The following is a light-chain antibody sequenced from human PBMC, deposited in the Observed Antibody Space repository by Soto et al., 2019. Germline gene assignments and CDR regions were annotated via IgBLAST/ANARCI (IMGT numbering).Light chain of an antibody. Sequence: QSVLTQPRSVSGSPGQSVTSSCTGTSSDVGGYNYVSWYQQHPGKAPKLMIYDVSKRPSGVPDRFSGSKSGNTASLTISGLQAEDEADYYCCSYAGSFHVVFGGGTKVTVL. CDR1: SSDVGGYNY. CDR2: DVS. J-gene: IGLJ2*01. CDR3: CSYAGSFHVV. V-gene: IGLV2-11*01.